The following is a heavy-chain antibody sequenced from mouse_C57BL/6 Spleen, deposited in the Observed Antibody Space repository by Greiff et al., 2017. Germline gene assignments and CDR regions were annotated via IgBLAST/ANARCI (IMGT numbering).Heavy chain of an antibody. J-gene: IGHJ4*01. V-gene: IGHV1-55*01. CDR1: GYTFTSYW. Sequence: QVQLQQPGAELVKPGASVKMSCKASGYTFTSYWITWVKQRPGQGLEWIGDIYPGSGSTNYNEKFKSKDTLTVDTSSSTAYMQLRSLTSEDSAVYDYTRHYYRSMDYWGQGTSVTVSS. CDR2: IYPGSGST. D-gene: IGHD1-1*01. CDR3: TRHYYRSMDY.